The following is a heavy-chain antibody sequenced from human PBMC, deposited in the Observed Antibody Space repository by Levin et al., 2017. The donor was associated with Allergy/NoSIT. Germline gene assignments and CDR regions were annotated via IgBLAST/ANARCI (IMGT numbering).Heavy chain of an antibody. J-gene: IGHJ4*02. D-gene: IGHD2-2*01. CDR1: GFSFRTYS. V-gene: IGHV3-48*01. CDR2: ISSSSSSI. Sequence: GESLKISCAASGFSFRTYSMNWVRQAPGKGLEWVSYISSSSSSIYYGDSVRGRFSISRDNAENSLYLQMNSLRAEDTAVYYCAIGQDCSTSSCYFGFDYWGQGTLVTVSS. CDR3: AIGQDCSTSSCYFGFDY.